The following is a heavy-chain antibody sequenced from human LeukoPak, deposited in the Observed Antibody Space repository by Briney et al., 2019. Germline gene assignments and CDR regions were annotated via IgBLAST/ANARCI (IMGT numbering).Heavy chain of an antibody. CDR1: GYTFTSYG. CDR3: ARAPLWFGELSSHYFDY. D-gene: IGHD3-10*01. J-gene: IGHJ4*02. Sequence: GASVKVSCKASGYTFTSYGISWVRQAPGQGLEWMGWISADNGNTNYAQKLQGRVTMTTDTSTSTAYMELRSLRSDDTAVYYCARAPLWFGELSSHYFDYWGQGTLVTVSS. CDR2: ISADNGNT. V-gene: IGHV1-18*01.